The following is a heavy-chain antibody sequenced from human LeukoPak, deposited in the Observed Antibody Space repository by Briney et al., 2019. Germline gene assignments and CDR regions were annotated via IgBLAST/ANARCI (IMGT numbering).Heavy chain of an antibody. J-gene: IGHJ6*02. CDR3: ARDTTVTTFYGMDV. Sequence: ASVKVSCKASGYTFTSYDISWVRQAPGQGLEWMGWISAYNGNTNYAQKLQGRVTMTTDTSTSTAYMELRSLRSDDTAVYYCARDTTVTTFYGMDVWGQGTTVTVSS. CDR1: GYTFTSYD. V-gene: IGHV1-18*01. CDR2: ISAYNGNT. D-gene: IGHD4-17*01.